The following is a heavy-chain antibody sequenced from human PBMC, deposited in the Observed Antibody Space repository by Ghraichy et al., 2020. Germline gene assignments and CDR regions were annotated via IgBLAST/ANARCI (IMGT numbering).Heavy chain of an antibody. CDR1: GGSFRGYY. V-gene: IGHV4-34*01. J-gene: IGHJ6*02. Sequence: SETLSLTCADYGGSFRGYYWSWIRQPPGTGLEWIGEITHTGRTNHKPSLKSRVTISVDTSKTQFSLNLSSVTAGDTAVYSCARGPHYDLWSGHYSLIGYYCFARDVWAQGTTGTVAS. CDR3: ARGPHYDLWSGHYSLIGYYCFARDV. CDR2: ITHTGRT. D-gene: IGHD3-3*01.